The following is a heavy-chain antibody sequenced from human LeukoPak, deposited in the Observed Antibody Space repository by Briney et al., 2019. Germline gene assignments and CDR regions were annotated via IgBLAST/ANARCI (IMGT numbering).Heavy chain of an antibody. Sequence: GGSLRLSCAASGFTFDDYTMHWVRQAPGKGLEWVSLISWDGGSTYYADSVKGRFTISRDNSKNSLYLQMNSLRTEDTALYYCARDNRKEGFYYYYGMDVWGRGTTVTVSS. CDR2: ISWDGGST. CDR3: ARDNRKEGFYYYYGMDV. V-gene: IGHV3-43*01. D-gene: IGHD1-14*01. J-gene: IGHJ6*02. CDR1: GFTFDDYT.